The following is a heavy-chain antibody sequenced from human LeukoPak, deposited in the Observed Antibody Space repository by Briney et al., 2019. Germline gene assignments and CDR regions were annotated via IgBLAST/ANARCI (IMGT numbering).Heavy chain of an antibody. Sequence: WASVKVSCKASGGTFSSYAISWVRQAPGQGLEWMGWMNPNSGNTGYAQKFQGRVTMTRNTSISTAYMELSSLRSEDTAVYYCAKDTYGSGSYFYWGQGTLVTVSS. V-gene: IGHV1-8*02. CDR2: MNPNSGNT. J-gene: IGHJ4*02. D-gene: IGHD3-10*01. CDR3: AKDTYGSGSYFY. CDR1: GGTFSSYA.